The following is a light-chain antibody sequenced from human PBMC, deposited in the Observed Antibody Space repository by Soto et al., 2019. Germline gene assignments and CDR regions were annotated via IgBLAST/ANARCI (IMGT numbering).Light chain of an antibody. V-gene: IGKV1-6*01. CDR1: QGIGNA. J-gene: IGKJ1*01. CDR3: LQDINYPWT. CDR2: GAS. Sequence: AIQMTQSPSSLSASVGDRVTISFRASQGIGNALGRYQQKPGKPPKVLIYGASNLQSGVPPRFSGSGSGTDFTLAISSLQPEDSATYYCLQDINYPWTFGQGTKVDI.